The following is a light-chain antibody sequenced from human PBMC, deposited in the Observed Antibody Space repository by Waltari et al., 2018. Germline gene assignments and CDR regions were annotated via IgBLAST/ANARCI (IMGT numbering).Light chain of an antibody. V-gene: IGKV1-5*03. Sequence: DIQMTQSPSTLSASVRDRVTITCRASQSISTWLALYQQKPGKAPKVLIYKASTLESGGPSRFSCSGSGTEFTLTISSLQPDDFATYYCQQYNSYPWTFGQGTKVAIK. CDR2: KAS. CDR1: QSISTW. CDR3: QQYNSYPWT. J-gene: IGKJ1*01.